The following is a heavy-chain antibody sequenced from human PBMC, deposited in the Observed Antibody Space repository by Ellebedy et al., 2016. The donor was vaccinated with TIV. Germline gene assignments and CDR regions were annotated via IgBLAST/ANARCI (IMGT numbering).Heavy chain of an antibody. CDR1: GVSVSSHG. D-gene: IGHD4-23*01. CDR3: ANSPPLAFGVNSLDV. CDR2: IIASDVT. Sequence: GESLKISCEASGVSVSSHGMHWVRQAPGKGLEWVSNIIASDVTYYADSVKGRFSISRDNSKNTLNLQMNSLRAEDTAVYYCANSPPLAFGVNSLDVWGQGTTVTVSS. J-gene: IGHJ6*02. V-gene: IGHV3-53*01.